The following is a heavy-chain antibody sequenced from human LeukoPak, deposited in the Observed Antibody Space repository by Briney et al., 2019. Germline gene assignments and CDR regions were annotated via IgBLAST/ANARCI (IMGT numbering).Heavy chain of an antibody. J-gene: IGHJ4*02. Sequence: GGSLRLSCAASGFTFSSYAMHWVRQAPGKGGEYVSAISSNGGSTYYANSGKGRFTISRDNSKNTLYLQMGSLRAEDMAVYYCARGVGPAAPRWGQGTLVTVSS. CDR2: ISSNGGST. CDR3: ARGVGPAAPR. D-gene: IGHD2-2*01. V-gene: IGHV3-64*01. CDR1: GFTFSSYA.